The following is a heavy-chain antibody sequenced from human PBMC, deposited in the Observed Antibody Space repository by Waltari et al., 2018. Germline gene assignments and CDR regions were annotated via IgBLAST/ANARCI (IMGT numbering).Heavy chain of an antibody. CDR2: INHSGST. CDR1: GGSFSGYY. CDR3: ARSGIAARPPYWAYYYYGMDV. V-gene: IGHV4-34*01. Sequence: QVQLQQWGAGLLKPSETLSLTCAVYGGSFSGYYWSWIRQPPGKGLGWIGEINHSGSTTYNPSLKSRVTISVDTSKNQFSLKLSSVTTADTAVYYCARSGIAARPPYWAYYYYGMDVWGQGTTVTVSS. J-gene: IGHJ6*02. D-gene: IGHD6-6*01.